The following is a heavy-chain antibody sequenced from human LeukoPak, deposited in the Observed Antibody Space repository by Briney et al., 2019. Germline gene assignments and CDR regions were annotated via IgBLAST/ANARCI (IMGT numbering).Heavy chain of an antibody. D-gene: IGHD3-22*01. CDR3: AREGYGVKYYYDSSGYLYYFDY. J-gene: IGHJ4*02. Sequence: SETLSLTCTVSGGSISSYYWSWIRQPPGKGLEWIGYIYYSGSTYYNPSLKSRVTISVDTSKNQFSLKLSSVTAADTAVYYCAREGYGVKYYYDSSGYLYYFDYWGQGTLVTVSS. V-gene: IGHV4-59*12. CDR1: GGSISSYY. CDR2: IYYSGST.